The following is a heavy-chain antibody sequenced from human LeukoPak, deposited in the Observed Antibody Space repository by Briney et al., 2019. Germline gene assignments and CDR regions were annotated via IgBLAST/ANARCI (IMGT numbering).Heavy chain of an antibody. V-gene: IGHV4-31*03. D-gene: IGHD2-15*01. CDR3: ARFLSGGYHFDY. CDR1: GGSISSGGYY. J-gene: IGHJ4*02. Sequence: SQTLSLTCTVSGGSISSGGYYWSWIRQHPGKGLEWIGYIYYSGSTYYNPSLKSRVTISVDTSKNQFSLKLSSVTAADTAVCYCARFLSGGYHFDYWGQGTLVTVSS. CDR2: IYYSGST.